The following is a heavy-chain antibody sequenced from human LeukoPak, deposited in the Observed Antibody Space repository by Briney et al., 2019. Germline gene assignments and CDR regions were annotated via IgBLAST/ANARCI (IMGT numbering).Heavy chain of an antibody. J-gene: IGHJ4*02. V-gene: IGHV3-53*01. Sequence: GRCLRLSCAVSGFSVSGKYMSWVRRAPGRGLEWVSVIFPNGNTNYADSVKGRFTIFRDNSKNTLYLQMNTLRAGDTAVYYCAPDDLTDGYKGYWGQGTLVTVSS. CDR1: GFSVSGKY. D-gene: IGHD3-22*01. CDR2: IFPNGNT. CDR3: APDDLTDGYKGY.